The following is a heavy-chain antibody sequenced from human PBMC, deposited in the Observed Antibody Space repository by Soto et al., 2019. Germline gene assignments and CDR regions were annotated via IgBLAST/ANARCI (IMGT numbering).Heavy chain of an antibody. V-gene: IGHV4-59*01. Sequence: SETLSLTCTVSGGSISSYYWSWIRQPPGKGLEWIGYIYYSGSTNYNPSLKSRVTISVDTSKNQFSLKLSSVTAADTAVYYCAREEAATPYFQHWGQGTLVTVSS. D-gene: IGHD6-13*01. CDR1: GGSISSYY. J-gene: IGHJ1*01. CDR3: AREEAATPYFQH. CDR2: IYYSGST.